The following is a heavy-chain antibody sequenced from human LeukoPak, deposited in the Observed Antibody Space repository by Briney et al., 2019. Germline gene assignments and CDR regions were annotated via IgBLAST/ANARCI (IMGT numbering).Heavy chain of an antibody. J-gene: IGHJ1*01. Sequence: GGSLRLSCAASGFTFTNYWMHWVRRAPGKGLVWVSRINTDGSTTNYADSVKGRFTISRDIAKNTLYLQMNSLTAEDTAVYYCARTASYSGNYYGYFQYWGQGALVTVSS. CDR3: ARTASYSGNYYGYFQY. CDR1: GFTFTNYW. V-gene: IGHV3-74*01. D-gene: IGHD1-26*01. CDR2: INTDGSTT.